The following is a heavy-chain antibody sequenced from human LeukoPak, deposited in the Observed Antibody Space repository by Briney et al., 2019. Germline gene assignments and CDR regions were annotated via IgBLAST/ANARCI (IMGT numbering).Heavy chain of an antibody. V-gene: IGHV3-23*01. CDR1: GFTFSSYA. Sequence: GGSLRLSCAASGFTFSSYAMSWVRQAPGKGLEWVSAISGSGGSTYYADSVKGRFTISRDNSKNTLYLQMNSLRAEDTAVYYCAEVLNTVTWSGWDVWGQGTTVTVSS. CDR2: ISGSGGST. CDR3: AEVLNTVTWSGWDV. J-gene: IGHJ6*02. D-gene: IGHD4-17*01.